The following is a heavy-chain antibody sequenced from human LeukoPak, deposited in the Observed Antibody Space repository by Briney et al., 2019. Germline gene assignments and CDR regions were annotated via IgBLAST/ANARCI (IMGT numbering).Heavy chain of an antibody. J-gene: IGHJ6*02. Sequence: SVTVSCKASGGTFSSYAISWVRQAPGQGLEWMGGIIPIFGTANYAQKFQGRVTITADESTSTAYMELSSLRSEDTAVYYCARVGRYSASYLPPIEDVWGQGTTVTVSS. V-gene: IGHV1-69*13. CDR2: IIPIFGTA. CDR3: ARVGRYSASYLPPIEDV. CDR1: GGTFSSYA. D-gene: IGHD1-26*01.